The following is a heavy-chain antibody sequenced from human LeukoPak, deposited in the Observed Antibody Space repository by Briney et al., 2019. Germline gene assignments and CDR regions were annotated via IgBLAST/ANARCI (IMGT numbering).Heavy chain of an antibody. CDR1: GGTFSSYA. Sequence: GAPVKVSCKASGGTFSSYAISWVRQAPGQGLEWMGGIIPIFGTANYAQKFQGRVTITTGESTSTAYMELSSLRSEDTAVYYCAVAFWSIVNWFDPWGQGTLVTVSS. D-gene: IGHD3-3*01. V-gene: IGHV1-69*05. CDR3: AVAFWSIVNWFDP. J-gene: IGHJ5*02. CDR2: IIPIFGTA.